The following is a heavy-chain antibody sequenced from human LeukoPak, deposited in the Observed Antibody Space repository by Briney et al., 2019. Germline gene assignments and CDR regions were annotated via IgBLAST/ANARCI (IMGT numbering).Heavy chain of an antibody. CDR2: ISSSSSYI. D-gene: IGHD3-9*01. CDR1: GFTFSSYS. CDR3: ARAAILTGYYSFLWFDP. Sequence: GGSLRLSCAASGFTFSSYSMNWVRQAPGKGLEWVSSISSSSSYIYYADSVKGRFTISRDNAKNSLYLQMNSLRAEDTAMYYCARAAILTGYYSFLWFDPWGQGTLVTVSS. V-gene: IGHV3-21*01. J-gene: IGHJ5*02.